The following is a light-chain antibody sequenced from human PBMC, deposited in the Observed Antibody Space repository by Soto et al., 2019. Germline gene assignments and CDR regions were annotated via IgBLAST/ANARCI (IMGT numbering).Light chain of an antibody. J-gene: IGLJ3*02. Sequence: QSALTQPRSVSGSPGQSVTISCTGTSSDVGAYNFVSWYQQNPGKAPKLILYDVIKRPSGVPDRFSGSKSGNTASLTISGLQTEDEADYHCSTYAGSHTYVVFGGGTKLTVL. CDR3: STYAGSHTYVV. CDR1: SSDVGAYNF. CDR2: DVI. V-gene: IGLV2-11*01.